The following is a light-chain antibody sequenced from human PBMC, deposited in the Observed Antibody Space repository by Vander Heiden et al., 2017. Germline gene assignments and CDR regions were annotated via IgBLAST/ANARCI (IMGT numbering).Light chain of an antibody. Sequence: DIQMTQSPSTLSASVGDRVTITCRASQNINSWFALVQQKPGKAPKLLIYKASNLASGVPSRVSCSGSGTEFTLPLSRLQSYDFATYYCQQYISYVWTFGQGTKVEIK. V-gene: IGKV1-5*03. CDR2: KAS. CDR1: QNINSW. CDR3: QQYISYVWT. J-gene: IGKJ1*01.